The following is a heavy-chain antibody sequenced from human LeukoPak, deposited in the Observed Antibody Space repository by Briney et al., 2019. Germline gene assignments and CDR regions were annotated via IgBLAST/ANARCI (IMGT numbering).Heavy chain of an antibody. CDR3: TRDPNSYYDSSGYYYEDYYYGMDV. V-gene: IGHV3-49*04. D-gene: IGHD3-22*01. J-gene: IGHJ6*01. Sequence: GRSLRLSCTASGFTFGDYAMSWVRQAPGKGLEWVGFIRSKAYGGTTEYAASVKGRFTISRDDSKSIAYLQMNSLKTGDTAVYYCTRDPNSYYDSSGYYYEDYYYGMDVWGQGTTVTVSS. CDR2: IRSKAYGGTT. CDR1: GFTFGDYA.